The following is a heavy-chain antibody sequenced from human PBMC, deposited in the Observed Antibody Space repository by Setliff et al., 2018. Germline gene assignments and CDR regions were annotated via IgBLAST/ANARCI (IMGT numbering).Heavy chain of an antibody. J-gene: IGHJ4*02. D-gene: IGHD3-3*01. CDR3: ARLNFWSGFWYFTL. Sequence: PSETLSLTCTVYGDSFSDYYWSWIRQPPGKGLEWIEEINHSGRTNYSPSLRSRVTMSVDTSKKQLSLKMSSVTTADTAVYYCARLNFWSGFWYFTLWGQGTPVTVSS. V-gene: IGHV4-34*01. CDR1: GDSFSDYY. CDR2: INHSGRT.